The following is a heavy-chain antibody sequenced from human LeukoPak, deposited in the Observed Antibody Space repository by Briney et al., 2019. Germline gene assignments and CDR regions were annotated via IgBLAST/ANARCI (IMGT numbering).Heavy chain of an antibody. D-gene: IGHD3-22*01. J-gene: IGHJ4*02. CDR1: GGSFSGYY. V-gene: IGHV4-34*01. CDR2: INHSGST. Sequence: SETLSLTCAAYGGSFSGYYWSWIRQPPGKGLEWIGEINHSGSTNYNPSLKSRVTISVDTSKNQFSLKLSSVTAADTAVYYCARGLGYYYDSSGADRLDYWGQGTLVTVSS. CDR3: ARGLGYYYDSSGADRLDY.